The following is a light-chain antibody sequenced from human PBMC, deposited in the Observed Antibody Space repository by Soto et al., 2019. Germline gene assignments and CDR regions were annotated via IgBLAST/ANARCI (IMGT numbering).Light chain of an antibody. CDR2: EVS. CDR3: SSYAGSNNFNVV. J-gene: IGLJ2*01. Sequence: QSVLTQPPSASGSPGQSVTIFCTGTSSDVGGYNYVSWYQQHPGKAPKLMIYEVSKRPSGVPDRFSGSKSGNTASLTVSGLQAEDEADYYCSSYAGSNNFNVVFGGGTKVTVL. V-gene: IGLV2-8*01. CDR1: SSDVGGYNY.